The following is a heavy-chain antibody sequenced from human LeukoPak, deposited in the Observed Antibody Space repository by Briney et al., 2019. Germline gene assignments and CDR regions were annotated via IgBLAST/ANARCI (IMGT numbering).Heavy chain of an antibody. CDR3: ARLPTRIAAAGTPWFDP. CDR2: IDPSDSYT. Sequence: GESLRISCKGSGSSFTSYWISWVRQMPGKGLEWMGWIDPSDSYTNYSPSFQGHVTISADKSISTAYLQWSSLKASDTAMYYCARLPTRIAAAGTPWFDPWGQGTLVTVSS. D-gene: IGHD6-13*01. J-gene: IGHJ5*02. CDR1: GSSFTSYW. V-gene: IGHV5-10-1*01.